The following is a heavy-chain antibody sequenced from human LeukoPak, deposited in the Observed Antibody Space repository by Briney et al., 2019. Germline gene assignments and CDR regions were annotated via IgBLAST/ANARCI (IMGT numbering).Heavy chain of an antibody. CDR3: ARGYCSSTSCYTNYYYMDV. CDR1: GYTFTSYD. V-gene: IGHV1-8*03. J-gene: IGHJ6*03. D-gene: IGHD2-2*02. Sequence: ASVNVSCKASGYTFTSYDINWVRQATGQGLEWMGWMNPNSGNTGYAQKFQGRVTITRNTSISTAYMELSSLRSEDTAVYYCARGYCSSTSCYTNYYYMDVWGKGTTVTVSS. CDR2: MNPNSGNT.